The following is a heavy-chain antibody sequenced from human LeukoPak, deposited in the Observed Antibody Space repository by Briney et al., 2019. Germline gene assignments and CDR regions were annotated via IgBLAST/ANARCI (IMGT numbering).Heavy chain of an antibody. V-gene: IGHV1-2*02. Sequence: ASVKVSFKASGYTFTGYYMHWVRQAPGQGLEWMGWINPNSGGTNYAQKFQGRVTMTRDTSISTAYMELSRLRSDDTAVYYCARVSHYDSSGYPDYWGQGTLVTVSS. D-gene: IGHD3-22*01. CDR1: GYTFTGYY. CDR3: ARVSHYDSSGYPDY. J-gene: IGHJ4*02. CDR2: INPNSGGT.